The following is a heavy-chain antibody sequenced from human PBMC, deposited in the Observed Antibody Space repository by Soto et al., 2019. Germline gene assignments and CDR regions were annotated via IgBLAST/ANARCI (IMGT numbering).Heavy chain of an antibody. CDR2: IYYSGST. Sequence: SETLSLTCTVSGGSISSGGYYWSWIRQHPGKGLEWIGYIYYSGSTYYNPSLKSRVTISVDTSKNQFSLKLSSVTAADTAVYYCAREVLGYSSSWRYYYGMDLWGQGTTVNVS. D-gene: IGHD6-13*01. CDR1: GGSISSGGYY. J-gene: IGHJ6*02. CDR3: AREVLGYSSSWRYYYGMDL. V-gene: IGHV4-31*03.